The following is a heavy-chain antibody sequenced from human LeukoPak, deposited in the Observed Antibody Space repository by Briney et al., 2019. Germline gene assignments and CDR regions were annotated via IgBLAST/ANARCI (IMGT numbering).Heavy chain of an antibody. CDR1: GFTFTPYA. CDR3: ARLGYSSSWYGRDYYYYYYMDV. J-gene: IGHJ6*03. Sequence: GGSLRLSCAASGFTFTPYAMSWVRQAPGKGLEWVSVIYSGGSTYYADSVKGRFTISRDNSKNTLYLQMNSLRAEDTAVYYCARLGYSSSWYGRDYYYYYYMDVWGKGTTVTVSS. CDR2: IYSGGST. D-gene: IGHD6-13*01. V-gene: IGHV3-53*01.